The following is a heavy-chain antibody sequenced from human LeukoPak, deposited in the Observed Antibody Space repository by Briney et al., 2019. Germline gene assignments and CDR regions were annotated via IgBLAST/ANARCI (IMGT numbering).Heavy chain of an antibody. CDR1: GGSISSGGYY. D-gene: IGHD4-23*01. J-gene: IGHJ4*02. CDR2: IYYSGST. V-gene: IGHV4-31*03. CDR3: AVVTTTTFDY. Sequence: SETLSLTCTVSGGSISSGGYYWSWIRQHPGKGLEWIGYIYYSGSTYYNPSLRSRVTISVGTSKNQFSLKLSSVTASDTAVYYCAVVTTTTFDYWGQGTLVTVSS.